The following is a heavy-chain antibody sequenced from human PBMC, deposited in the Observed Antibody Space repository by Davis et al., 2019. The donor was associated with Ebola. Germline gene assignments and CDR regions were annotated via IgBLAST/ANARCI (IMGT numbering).Heavy chain of an antibody. CDR2: ISYDGSNK. D-gene: IGHD4-17*01. Sequence: SLKISCAASGFTFSSYGMHWVRQAPGKGLEWVAVISYDGSNKYYADSVKGRFTISRDNSKNTLYLQMNSLRAEDTAVYYCGDYGTNSGMDVWGQGTTVTVSS. CDR3: GDYGTNSGMDV. CDR1: GFTFSSYG. V-gene: IGHV3-30*03. J-gene: IGHJ6*02.